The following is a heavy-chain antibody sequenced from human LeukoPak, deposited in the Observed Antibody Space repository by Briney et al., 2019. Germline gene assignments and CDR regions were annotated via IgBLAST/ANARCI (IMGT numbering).Heavy chain of an antibody. V-gene: IGHV3-23*01. J-gene: IGHJ6*02. CDR3: ARGGIAARPGGVYYYYGMDV. Sequence: GGSLRLSCAASGFTFSSYGMHWVRQAPGKGLEWVSAISGSGGSTYYADSVKGRFTISRDNSKNTLCLQMNSLRAEDTAVYYCARGGIAARPGGVYYYYGMDVWGQGTTVTVSS. CDR2: ISGSGGST. CDR1: GFTFSSYG. D-gene: IGHD6-6*01.